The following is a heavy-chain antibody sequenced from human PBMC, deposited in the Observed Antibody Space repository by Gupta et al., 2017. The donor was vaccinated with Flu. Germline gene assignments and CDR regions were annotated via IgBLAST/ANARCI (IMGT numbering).Heavy chain of an antibody. J-gene: IGHJ4*02. Sequence: TFTKFGIHWVRQAPGQGLEWMGWISPNNGNTNYAQKFQGRVTMTADTSTSTAYMEMRRLRSDDTAVYYCARELEYDYVWGAIIGGYWGQGARVTVSS. V-gene: IGHV1-18*01. CDR3: ARELEYDYVWGAIIGGY. CDR1: TFTKFG. CDR2: ISPNNGNT. D-gene: IGHD3-16*01.